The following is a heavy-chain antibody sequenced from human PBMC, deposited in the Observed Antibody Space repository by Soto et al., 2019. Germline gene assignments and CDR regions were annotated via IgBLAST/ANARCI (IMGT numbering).Heavy chain of an antibody. CDR3: AKEYEYSSGWERIDY. V-gene: IGHV3-23*01. CDR1: GFTFSSYA. CDR2: ISGSGGST. J-gene: IGHJ4*02. D-gene: IGHD6-19*01. Sequence: GGSLRLSCAASGFTFSSYALSWVRQAPGKGLEWVSAISGSGGSTYYADSVEGRFTISRDNSKNTLYLQMISLRAEDTAVYYCAKEYEYSSGWERIDYWGQGTLVTVSS.